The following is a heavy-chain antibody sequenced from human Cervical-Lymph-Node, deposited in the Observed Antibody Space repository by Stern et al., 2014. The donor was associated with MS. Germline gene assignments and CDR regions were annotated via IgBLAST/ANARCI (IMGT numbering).Heavy chain of an antibody. V-gene: IGHV1-8*01. D-gene: IGHD6-13*01. J-gene: IGHJ5*02. CDR1: GYTFTSYD. Sequence: QVQLVQSGAEVKKPGASVKVSCKASGYTFTSYDINWVRPATGQRLEWMGWMNPSSGNTGDAQKFQGRVTMTRNTSISTAYMELSSLRSEDTAVYYCARGRIAAAGTNWFDPWGQGTLVTVSS. CDR2: MNPSSGNT. CDR3: ARGRIAAAGTNWFDP.